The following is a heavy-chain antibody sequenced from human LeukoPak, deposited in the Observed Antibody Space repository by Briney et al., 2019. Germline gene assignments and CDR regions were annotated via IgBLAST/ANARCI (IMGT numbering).Heavy chain of an antibody. J-gene: IGHJ4*02. D-gene: IGHD6-25*01. Sequence: GVSLGLSCAASGFTFINSAMNWVRQGPGKGLEWVSGISGSGDSTYYADSVKGRFTISRDSSNNTLFLQINSLRAADTAAYYCAKGRSADITAAINYWGQGTLVTVSS. CDR2: ISGSGDST. CDR1: GFTFINSA. V-gene: IGHV3-23*01. CDR3: AKGRSADITAAINY.